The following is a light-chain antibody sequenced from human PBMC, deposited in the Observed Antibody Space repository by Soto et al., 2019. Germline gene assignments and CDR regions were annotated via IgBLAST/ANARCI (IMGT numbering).Light chain of an antibody. J-gene: IGKJ5*01. V-gene: IGKV2-28*01. Sequence: VTAGEPASISCRSSQSLLHSNGYNYLDWYLQKPGQSPQLLIYLGSNRASGVPDRFSGSGSGTDFTLKISRVEAEDVGVYYCMQALQTPITFGQGTRLEIK. CDR1: QSLLHSNGYNY. CDR2: LGS. CDR3: MQALQTPIT.